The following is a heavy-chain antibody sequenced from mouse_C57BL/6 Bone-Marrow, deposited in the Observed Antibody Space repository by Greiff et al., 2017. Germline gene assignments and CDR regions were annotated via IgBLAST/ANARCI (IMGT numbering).Heavy chain of an antibody. V-gene: IGHV5-9*01. Sequence: EVKVVESGGGLVKPGGSLKLSCAASGFTFSSYTMSWVRQTPEKRLEWVATISGGGGNTYYPDSVKGRFTISRDNAKNTLYLQMSSLRSEDTALYYCARQTYYYGRTWDFDVWGTGTTGTVSS. CDR1: GFTFSSYT. J-gene: IGHJ1*03. CDR3: ARQTYYYGRTWDFDV. D-gene: IGHD1-1*01. CDR2: ISGGGGNT.